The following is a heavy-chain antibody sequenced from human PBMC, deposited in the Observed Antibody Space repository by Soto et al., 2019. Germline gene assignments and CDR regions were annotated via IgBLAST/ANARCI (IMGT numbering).Heavy chain of an antibody. D-gene: IGHD2-15*01. CDR3: ARDPRHCSGESCYSAGPIYYFYYMDV. CDR1: GFTFSSYG. J-gene: IGHJ6*03. Sequence: EVQLVESGGGLVQPGGSLRLSCAASGFTFSSYGMHWVRQAPGKGLEYVSTISSKGGSTSYANPVKGRFTISRDNSKNALYLQMCSLRAEDMGVYYCARDPRHCSGESCYSAGPIYYFYYMDVWGKGTTVTVSS. CDR2: ISSKGGST. V-gene: IGHV3-64*01.